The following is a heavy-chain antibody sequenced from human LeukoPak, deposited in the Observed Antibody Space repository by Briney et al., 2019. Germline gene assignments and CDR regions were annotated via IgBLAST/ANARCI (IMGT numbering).Heavy chain of an antibody. CDR1: GFTFSNYG. D-gene: IGHD3-10*01. CDR3: AKSPGVLLWFGSFDY. V-gene: IGHV3-30*18. CDR2: ISYDGSNK. Sequence: GGSLRLSCAASGFTFSNYGMHWVRQAPGKGLEWVAIISYDGSNKFYGDSVKGRFTISRDNSKSTVYLQMNSLRAEDTAVYYCAKSPGVLLWFGSFDYWGQGTLVTVS. J-gene: IGHJ4*02.